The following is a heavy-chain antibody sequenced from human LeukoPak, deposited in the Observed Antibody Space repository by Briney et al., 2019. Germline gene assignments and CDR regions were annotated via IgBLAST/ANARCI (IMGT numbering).Heavy chain of an antibody. V-gene: IGHV3-21*01. D-gene: IGHD3-10*01. CDR2: ITNTGTYI. Sequence: PGGSLRLSCAASGFTFSSYSMNWVRQAPGKGLEWVSSITNTGTYIYYAGSLEGRFTISRDNAKNSLYLQMNSLRAEDTAVYYCTRIGSESHHFDCWGQGTLVTVSS. CDR3: TRIGSESHHFDC. J-gene: IGHJ4*02. CDR1: GFTFSSYS.